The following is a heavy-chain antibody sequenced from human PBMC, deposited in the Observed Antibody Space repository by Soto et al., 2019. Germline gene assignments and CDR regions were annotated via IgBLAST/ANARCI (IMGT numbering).Heavy chain of an antibody. CDR3: ASRKAYCTNGVCPTDFDY. D-gene: IGHD2-8*01. J-gene: IGHJ4*02. CDR2: FDPEDGET. Sequence: QVQLVQSGAEVKKPGASVKVSCRVSGYTLTELSMHWVRQAPGKGLEWMGGFDPEDGETIYAQKFQGRVTMTEDTSTDTAYMELSSPRSEDTALYYCASRKAYCTNGVCPTDFDYWGQGTLVTVSS. V-gene: IGHV1-24*01. CDR1: GYTLTELS.